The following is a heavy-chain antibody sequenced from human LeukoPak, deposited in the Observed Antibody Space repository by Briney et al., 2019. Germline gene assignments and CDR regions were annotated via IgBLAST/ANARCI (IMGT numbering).Heavy chain of an antibody. Sequence: PSETLSLTCAVYGGSFSGYYWSWIRQPPGKGLEWIGEINHSGSTNYNPSLKSRVTISVDTSKNQFSLKLSSVTAADTAVYYCARGVDRGRIAAAGNNWFDPWGQGTLVTVSS. CDR1: GGSFSGYY. CDR3: ARGVDRGRIAAAGNNWFDP. D-gene: IGHD6-13*01. CDR2: INHSGST. J-gene: IGHJ5*02. V-gene: IGHV4-34*01.